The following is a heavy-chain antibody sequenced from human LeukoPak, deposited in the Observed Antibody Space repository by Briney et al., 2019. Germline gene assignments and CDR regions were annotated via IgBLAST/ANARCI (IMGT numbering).Heavy chain of an antibody. CDR2: ISTYNGNT. CDR3: ARDFSSGYSFDY. CDR1: RYTFTSYG. J-gene: IGHJ4*02. Sequence: ASVKVSCKASRYTFTSYGFSWVRQAPGQGLEWVGWISTYNGNTNYVQKLQGRVTMTTDTSTSTAYMELRSLRSDDTAVYYCARDFSSGYSFDYWGQGTLVTVSS. D-gene: IGHD3-22*01. V-gene: IGHV1-18*01.